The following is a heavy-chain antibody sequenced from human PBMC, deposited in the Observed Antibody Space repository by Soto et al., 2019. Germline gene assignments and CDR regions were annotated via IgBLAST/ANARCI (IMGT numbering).Heavy chain of an antibody. J-gene: IGHJ3*02. Sequence: GGSLRLSCAASGFTFDDYGMSWIRQAPGKGLEWVSGINWNGGSTGYADSVKGRFTISRDNAKNSLYLQMNSLRAEDMALYPFERLFYGDYDGGAFDIWGQGKMVTVSS. CDR2: INWNGGST. CDR1: GFTFDDYG. CDR3: ERLFYGDYDGGAFDI. D-gene: IGHD4-17*01. V-gene: IGHV3-20*01.